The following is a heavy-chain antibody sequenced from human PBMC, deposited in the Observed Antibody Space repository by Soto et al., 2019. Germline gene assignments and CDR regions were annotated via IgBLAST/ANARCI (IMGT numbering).Heavy chain of an antibody. CDR1: GGSVSSGSYY. D-gene: IGHD3-9*01. CDR3: ARETRYYDILTGYYGYYYYYGMDV. J-gene: IGHJ6*02. CDR2: IYYSGST. Sequence: SETLSLTCTVSGGSVSSGSYYWSWIRQPPGKGLEWIGYIYYSGSTNYNPSLKSRVTISVGTSKNQFSLKLSSVTAANTAVYYCARETRYYDILTGYYGYYYYYGMDVWGQGTTVTVSS. V-gene: IGHV4-61*01.